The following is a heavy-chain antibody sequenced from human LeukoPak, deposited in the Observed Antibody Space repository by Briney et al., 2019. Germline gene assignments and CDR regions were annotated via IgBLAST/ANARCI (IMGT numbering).Heavy chain of an antibody. D-gene: IGHD2-8*01. J-gene: IGHJ4*02. CDR1: GYTFTSYY. V-gene: IGHV1-46*01. Sequence: GASVKVSCKTSGYTFTSYYIHWVRQAPGQGLEWMGIIYPGGGSTNYAQKFQGRLTTTRDMSTSTVYMELSSLRSEDTAFYYCARDNDFDYWGQGTLVTVSS. CDR3: ARDNDFDY. CDR2: IYPGGGST.